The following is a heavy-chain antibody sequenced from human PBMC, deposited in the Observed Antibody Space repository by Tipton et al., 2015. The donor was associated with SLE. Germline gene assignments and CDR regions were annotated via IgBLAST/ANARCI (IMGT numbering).Heavy chain of an antibody. CDR2: INHSGST. CDR3: ARGSSSLDAFDI. D-gene: IGHD6-6*01. CDR1: GGSLSGHY. V-gene: IGHV4-34*01. J-gene: IGHJ3*02. Sequence: GLVKPSETLSLTCAVYGGSLSGHYWSWVRQSPEKGLEWIGEINHSGSTNYNPSLKSRVTISVDTSKNQFSLKLSSVTAADTAVYYCARGSSSLDAFDIWGQGTMVTVSS.